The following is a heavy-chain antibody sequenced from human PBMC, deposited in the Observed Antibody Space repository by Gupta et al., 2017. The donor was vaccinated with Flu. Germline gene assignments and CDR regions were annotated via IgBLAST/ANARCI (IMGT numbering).Heavy chain of an antibody. CDR1: GFTFRSSY. V-gene: IGHV3-74*03. Sequence: EMQLVESGGGLVQPGGSLRLSCAASGFTFRSSYLQWVRQAPGKGLVWVSRINPDGSSTTYAESVKGRFTISRDNAKHTLYLQMNSLGDDDTAVYYCATVTSGCWGQGTLVTVSS. CDR3: ATVTSGC. CDR2: INPDGSST. D-gene: IGHD4-17*01. J-gene: IGHJ4*02.